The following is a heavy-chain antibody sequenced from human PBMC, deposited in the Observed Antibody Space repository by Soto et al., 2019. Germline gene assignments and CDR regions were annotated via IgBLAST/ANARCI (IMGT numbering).Heavy chain of an antibody. D-gene: IGHD2-2*02. CDR2: IGTAGDT. CDR1: GFTFSSYD. V-gene: IGHV3-13*01. J-gene: IGHJ3*02. Sequence: EVQLVESGGGLVQPGGSLRLSCAASGFTFSSYDMHWVRQATGKGLEWVSAIGTAGDTYYPGSVKGRFTISRENAKTSLYLQMNSLRAGDTAVYYCARSTWGYCSSTSCYTSDAFDIWGQGTMVTVSS. CDR3: ARSTWGYCSSTSCYTSDAFDI.